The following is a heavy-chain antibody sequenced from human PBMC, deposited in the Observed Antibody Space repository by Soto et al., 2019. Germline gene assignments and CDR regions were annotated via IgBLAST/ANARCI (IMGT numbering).Heavy chain of an antibody. CDR2: IWYDGNNK. Sequence: GGSLRLSCAASDFTISNYVMHWVRQAPGKGLEWVAVIWYDGNNKYYADSVKGRFTISRDTSNNTLYVQMTSLRAEDTAVYYCARGLHSLFDYWGQGTPVTVSS. CDR3: ARGLHSLFDY. J-gene: IGHJ4*02. D-gene: IGHD2-21*01. CDR1: DFTISNYV. V-gene: IGHV3-33*01.